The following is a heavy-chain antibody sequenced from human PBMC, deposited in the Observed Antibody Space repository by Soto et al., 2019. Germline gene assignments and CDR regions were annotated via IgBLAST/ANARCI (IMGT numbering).Heavy chain of an antibody. CDR3: ARYSGSYYGTEYFQH. CDR2: IYYSGST. V-gene: IGHV4-39*01. D-gene: IGHD1-26*01. J-gene: IGHJ1*01. Sequence: SETLSLTCTVSGGSISSSSYYWGWIRQPPGKGLEWIGSIYYSGSTYYNPSLKSRVTISVDTSKNQFSLKLSSVTAADTAVYYCARYSGSYYGTEYFQHWGQGTLVTVSS. CDR1: GGSISSSSYY.